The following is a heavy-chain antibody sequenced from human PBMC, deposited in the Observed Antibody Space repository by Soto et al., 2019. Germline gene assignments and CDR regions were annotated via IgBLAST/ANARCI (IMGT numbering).Heavy chain of an antibody. CDR2: INAGNGNT. Sequence: ASVKVSCKASGYTFTSYAMHWVRQAPGQRLEWMGWINAGNGNTKYSQKFQGRVTITRDTSASTAYMELSSLRSEDTAVYYCARDLGIAAAGTHRLDYYYYYGMDVWGQGTTVTVSS. J-gene: IGHJ6*02. V-gene: IGHV1-3*01. D-gene: IGHD6-13*01. CDR3: ARDLGIAAAGTHRLDYYYYYGMDV. CDR1: GYTFTSYA.